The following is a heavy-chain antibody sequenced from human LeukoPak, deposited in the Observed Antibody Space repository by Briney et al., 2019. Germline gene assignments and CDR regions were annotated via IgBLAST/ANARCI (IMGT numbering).Heavy chain of an antibody. V-gene: IGHV3-23*01. CDR1: AFTFSNYA. D-gene: IGHD1-26*01. CDR3: VKGVRMGVTSAFDI. CDR2: STGTGYST. Sequence: GGSLRLSCAASAFTFSNYAMSWVRPPPGRGLEWVSGSTGTGYSTYYPDTVKGRLPISRDNSKNTLYLQMNSLRAEDTAVYYCVKGVRMGVTSAFDIWGQGTMVTVSS. J-gene: IGHJ3*02.